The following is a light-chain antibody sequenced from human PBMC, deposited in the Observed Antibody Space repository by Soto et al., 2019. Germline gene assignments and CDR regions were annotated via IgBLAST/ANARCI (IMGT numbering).Light chain of an antibody. V-gene: IGLV1-40*01. CDR2: GNT. Sequence: QPVLTQPPSVSGAPGQRVTISCTGGSSNLGATYDVHWYQHLPGTAPKLLIYGNTNRPSGVPDRFSGSKSGASASLAITGLRAEDEGDYYCQSFDISPSGSVVFGGGTQLTVL. J-gene: IGLJ2*01. CDR3: QSFDISPSGSVV. CDR1: SSNLGATYD.